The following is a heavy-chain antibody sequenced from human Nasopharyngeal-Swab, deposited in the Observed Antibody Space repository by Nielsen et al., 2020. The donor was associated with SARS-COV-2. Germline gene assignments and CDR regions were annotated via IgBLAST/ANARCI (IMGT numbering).Heavy chain of an antibody. D-gene: IGHD2-15*01. V-gene: IGHV3-23*01. CDR3: AKDRYCSGGARYFSGFDY. Sequence: GESLKISCAASGFTFSSYAMSWVRQAPGKGLEWVSGVSGSGSTTKYADSVKGRFTISRDNSKNKLYLQMHSLRVEDTAVYYCAKDRYCSGGARYFSGFDYCGLGTLVTVSS. J-gene: IGHJ4*02. CDR1: GFTFSSYA. CDR2: VSGSGSTT.